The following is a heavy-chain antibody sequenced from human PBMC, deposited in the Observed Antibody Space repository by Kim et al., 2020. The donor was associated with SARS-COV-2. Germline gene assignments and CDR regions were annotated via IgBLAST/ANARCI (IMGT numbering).Heavy chain of an antibody. CDR2: FDPEDGET. CDR3: ATSTTVTTSGWFDP. J-gene: IGHJ5*02. Sequence: ASVKVSCKVSGYTLTELSMHWVRQAPGKGLEWMGGFDPEDGETIYAQKFQGRVTMTEETSTDTAYMELSSLRSEDTAVYYCATSTTVTTSGWFDPWGQGTLVTVSS. V-gene: IGHV1-24*01. D-gene: IGHD4-17*01. CDR1: GYTLTELS.